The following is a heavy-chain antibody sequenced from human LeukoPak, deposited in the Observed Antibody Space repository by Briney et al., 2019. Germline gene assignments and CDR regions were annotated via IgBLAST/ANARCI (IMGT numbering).Heavy chain of an antibody. CDR1: GAFISTYY. J-gene: IGHJ4*02. CDR3: VQDGPLRSDY. D-gene: IGHD3-16*01. Sequence: SETLSLTCTVSGAFISTYYWSWIRQPAGKGLEWVGRIFASGTTNYNPSLESRVAMSVDTSKNQFSLNLSSVAAADTAIYYCVQDGPLRSDYWGQGTLVTVSS. CDR2: IFASGTT. V-gene: IGHV4-4*07.